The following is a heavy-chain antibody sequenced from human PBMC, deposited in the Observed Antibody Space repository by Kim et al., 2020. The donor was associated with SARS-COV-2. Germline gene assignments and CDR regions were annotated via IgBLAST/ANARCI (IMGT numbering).Heavy chain of an antibody. CDR2: IWYDGSKE. D-gene: IGHD6-13*01. V-gene: IGHV3-33*01. Sequence: WGSLRLSCAASGFIFSSYGMHWVRQAPDKGLEWVAVIWYDGSKEYYGDSVKGRFTISRDNSKTTLYLQMSSLRAEDTALYYCARVTEQQLAFDGFDIWGQGTMVTVSS. J-gene: IGHJ3*02. CDR1: GFIFSSYG. CDR3: ARVTEQQLAFDGFDI.